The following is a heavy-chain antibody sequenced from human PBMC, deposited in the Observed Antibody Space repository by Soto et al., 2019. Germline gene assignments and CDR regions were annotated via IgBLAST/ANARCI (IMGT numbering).Heavy chain of an antibody. V-gene: IGHV3-20*01. Sequence: GGSLRLSCAASGFTFDDYGMSWVRQAPGKGLEWVSGINWNGGSTGYADSAKGRFTISRDNAKNSLYLQMNSLRAEDTALYHCARVYYGSGSYDYYYMDVWGKGTTVTVSS. D-gene: IGHD3-10*01. J-gene: IGHJ6*03. CDR3: ARVYYGSGSYDYYYMDV. CDR2: INWNGGST. CDR1: GFTFDDYG.